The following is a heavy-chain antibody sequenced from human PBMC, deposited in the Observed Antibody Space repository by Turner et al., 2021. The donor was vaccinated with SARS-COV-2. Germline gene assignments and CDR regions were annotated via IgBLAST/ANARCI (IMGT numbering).Heavy chain of an antibody. CDR2: ISYDGSNK. D-gene: IGHD6-19*01. CDR3: AKGGGSGLLNFDY. CDR1: GFTFSSYG. J-gene: IGHJ4*02. Sequence: QVQLVESVGGAVQPGRSLRLSCAASGFTFSSYGMHWVRQAPGKGLEWVAIISYDGSNKYYADSVKGRFTISRDNTKNTLYMKMNSLGAEDTAVYYCAKGGGSGLLNFDYWGQGTLVTVSS. V-gene: IGHV3-30*18.